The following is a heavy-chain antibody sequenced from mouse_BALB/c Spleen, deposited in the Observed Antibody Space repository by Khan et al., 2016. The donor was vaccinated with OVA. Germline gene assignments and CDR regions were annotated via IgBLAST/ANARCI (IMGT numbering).Heavy chain of an antibody. V-gene: IGHV5-12*02. CDR3: ARGTTVGAFDD. D-gene: IGHD1-1*01. J-gene: IGHJ2*01. Sequence: EVELVESGGGLVQPGGSLKLSCATSGFTFSDYFMYWVRQTPEKRLEWVAYISNGGGSTYYPDTVKGRFTISRDNAKNTLYLQMSRLKSEDTAMSYSARGTTVGAFDDWGQGTTITVSS. CDR1: GFTFSDYF. CDR2: ISNGGGST.